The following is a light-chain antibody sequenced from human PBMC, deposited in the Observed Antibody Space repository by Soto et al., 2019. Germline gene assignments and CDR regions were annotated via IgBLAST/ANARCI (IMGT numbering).Light chain of an antibody. CDR2: GAS. CDR3: QQYGRSPWT. J-gene: IGKJ1*01. Sequence: EIVLTQSPGTLSLSPGERATLSCRASRSVSSSFLAWYQQKPGQAPRLLIYGASSRATGIPDRFSGSGSGTDFTLAISRLEPEDFAVYYCQQYGRSPWTFGQGTKLEIK. CDR1: RSVSSSF. V-gene: IGKV3-20*01.